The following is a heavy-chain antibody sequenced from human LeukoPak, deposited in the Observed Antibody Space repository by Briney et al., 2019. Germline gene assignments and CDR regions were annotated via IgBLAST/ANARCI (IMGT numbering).Heavy chain of an antibody. CDR3: ARDTAMVTSVDYYGMDV. J-gene: IGHJ6*02. Sequence: PGRSLRLSCAASGFTFSSYWMSWVRQAPGKGMKWVGNIKQDGSVKYYVDSVKGRFTISRDNAMNSLYLQMNSLRAEDTAVYYCARDTAMVTSVDYYGMDVWGQGTTVTVSS. CDR2: IKQDGSVK. V-gene: IGHV3-7*05. D-gene: IGHD5-18*01. CDR1: GFTFSSYW.